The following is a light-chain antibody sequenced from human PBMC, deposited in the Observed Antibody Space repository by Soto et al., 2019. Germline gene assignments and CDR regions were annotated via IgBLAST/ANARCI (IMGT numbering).Light chain of an antibody. Sequence: EIVMTQSPATLSVSPGERATLSCRASQSFSSNLAWYQQKPGQAPRLLIYGASTRATGIPARFSGSGSGTEFTLTISSLQSEDFAVYYCQQYNNWPLTFGGGTKVAXK. J-gene: IGKJ4*01. CDR2: GAS. CDR3: QQYNNWPLT. V-gene: IGKV3-15*01. CDR1: QSFSSN.